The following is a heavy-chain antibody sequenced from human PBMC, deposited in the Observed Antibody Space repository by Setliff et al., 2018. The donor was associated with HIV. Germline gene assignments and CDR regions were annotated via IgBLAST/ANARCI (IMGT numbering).Heavy chain of an antibody. D-gene: IGHD3-22*01. CDR1: GFTFVNVW. CDR2: IQSKADGGTR. Sequence: GGSLRLSCAASGFTFVNVWMSWVRQAPRKGREWVDRIQSKADGGTRDYAAPVKGRFTISRDDSKNTLYLQMNSLKTADTAVYYCTTDRPYYYETSEYQKPQDDLGQGTLVTVSS. CDR3: TTDRPYYYETSEYQKPQDD. V-gene: IGHV3-15*01. J-gene: IGHJ4*02.